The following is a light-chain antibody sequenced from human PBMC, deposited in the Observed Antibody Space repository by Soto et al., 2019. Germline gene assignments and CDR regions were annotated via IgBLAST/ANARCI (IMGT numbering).Light chain of an antibody. CDR2: EDN. CDR1: SGSIASNH. V-gene: IGLV6-57*02. Sequence: NFMLTQPRSVSESPGKTITISCAGSSGSIASNHVQWYQQRPGSAPTTVIYEDNQRPSGVPDRFSGSIDSSSNSASLSISGLKPEDEADYYCQSFDNNNVVFGGGTKLTVL. CDR3: QSFDNNNVV. J-gene: IGLJ2*01.